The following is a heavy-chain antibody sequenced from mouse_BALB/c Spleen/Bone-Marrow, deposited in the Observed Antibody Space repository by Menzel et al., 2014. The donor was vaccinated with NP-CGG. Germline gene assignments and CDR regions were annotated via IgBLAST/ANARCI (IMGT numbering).Heavy chain of an antibody. Sequence: EVQLQESGPSLVKPSQTLSLPCSVTGDSITSGYWNWIRKFPGNKLEYMGYISYSGSTYYNPSLKSRISITRDTSKNQYYLQLISVTTEDTATFYCARYKGFHWGMDYWGQGTSVTVSS. CDR2: ISYSGST. V-gene: IGHV3-8*02. J-gene: IGHJ4*01. D-gene: IGHD1-2*01. CDR1: GDSITSGY. CDR3: ARYKGFHWGMDY.